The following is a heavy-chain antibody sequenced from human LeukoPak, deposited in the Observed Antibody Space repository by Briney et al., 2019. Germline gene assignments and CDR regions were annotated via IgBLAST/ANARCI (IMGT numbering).Heavy chain of an antibody. J-gene: IGHJ4*02. CDR1: GFTFSSYW. V-gene: IGHV3-23*01. Sequence: GGSLRLSCAASGFTFSSYWMHWVRHTPGKGLEWVSAISGSGGSTYYADSVKGRFTISRDNSKNTLYLQMNSLRAEDTAVYYCAKGRVYYYGSGSYSMYYWGQGTLVTVSS. D-gene: IGHD3-10*01. CDR2: ISGSGGST. CDR3: AKGRVYYYGSGSYSMYY.